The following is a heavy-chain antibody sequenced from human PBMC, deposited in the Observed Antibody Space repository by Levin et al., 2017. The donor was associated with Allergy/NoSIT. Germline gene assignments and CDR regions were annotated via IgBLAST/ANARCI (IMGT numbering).Heavy chain of an antibody. V-gene: IGHV3-23*01. Sequence: PGGSLRLSCAASGFTFSNYAMSWVRQAPGKGLEWVSAISGPGGSTYYAVSVKGRFTISRDNSKSTVYLQMNSLRADDTAVYYCAKLTERMLTGFDAFDSWGQGTMVTVSS. CDR2: ISGPGGST. CDR3: AKLTERMLTGFDAFDS. D-gene: IGHD3-16*01. CDR1: GFTFSNYA. J-gene: IGHJ3*02.